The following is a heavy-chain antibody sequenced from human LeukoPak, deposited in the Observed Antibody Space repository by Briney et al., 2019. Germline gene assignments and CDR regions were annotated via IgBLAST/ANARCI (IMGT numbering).Heavy chain of an antibody. CDR1: GFTFSSYW. V-gene: IGHV3-74*01. J-gene: IGHJ5*02. CDR3: ARVRYYGSGSYYNWFDP. D-gene: IGHD3-10*01. Sequence: TGGSLRLSCAASGFTFSSYWMHWVRQAPGKGLVWVSRINSDGNSTNYADSVKGRFTISRDNAKNTLYLQMNSLRAEDTAVYYCARVRYYGSGSYYNWFDPWGQGTLVTVSS. CDR2: INSDGNST.